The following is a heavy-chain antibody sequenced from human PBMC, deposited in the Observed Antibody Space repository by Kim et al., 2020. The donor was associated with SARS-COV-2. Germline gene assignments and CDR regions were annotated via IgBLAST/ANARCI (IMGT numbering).Heavy chain of an antibody. CDR1: GFVVKNNY. D-gene: IGHD2-15*01. CDR2: IDSGGAT. CDR3: VRENRIRLSLGRIPLGYLEL. J-gene: IGHJ2*01. V-gene: IGHV3-53*01. Sequence: GGSLRLSCAASGFVVKNNYMSWVRQAPGRGLEWVSMIDSGGATFYADSLKGRFTVSRDSYKNTVSLEMNGLRDDDTALYYCVRENRIRLSLGRIPLGYLELWGRGTLVTVSS.